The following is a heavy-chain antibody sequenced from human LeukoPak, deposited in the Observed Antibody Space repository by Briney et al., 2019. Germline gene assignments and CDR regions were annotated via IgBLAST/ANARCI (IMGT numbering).Heavy chain of an antibody. Sequence: GRSLRLSCAASGFTFSSYGMHWVRQAPGKGLEWVAVISYDGSNKYYADSVKVRFIISRDNAKNSLYLQMNSLRAEDTAVYYCARDYTGGWNDYWGQGTLVTVSS. D-gene: IGHD7-27*01. CDR3: ARDYTGGWNDY. CDR1: GFTFSSYG. CDR2: ISYDGSNK. V-gene: IGHV3-30*03. J-gene: IGHJ4*02.